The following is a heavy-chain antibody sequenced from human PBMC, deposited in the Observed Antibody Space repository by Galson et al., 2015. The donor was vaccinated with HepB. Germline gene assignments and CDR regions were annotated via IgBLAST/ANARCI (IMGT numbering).Heavy chain of an antibody. CDR1: GYTFTSYG. CDR3: ARLHLSIEYYYDSSGTLQGPYGMDV. CDR2: ISAYNGNT. J-gene: IGHJ6*02. D-gene: IGHD3-22*01. V-gene: IGHV1-18*04. Sequence: SVKVSCKASGYTFTSYGISWVRQAPGQGLEWMGWISAYNGNTNYAQKLQGRVTMTTDTSTSTAYMELRSLRSDDTAVYYCARLHLSIEYYYDSSGTLQGPYGMDVWGQGTTVTVSS.